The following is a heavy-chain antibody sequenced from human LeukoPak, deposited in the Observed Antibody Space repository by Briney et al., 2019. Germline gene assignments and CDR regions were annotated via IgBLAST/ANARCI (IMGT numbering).Heavy chain of an antibody. CDR3: ARSEGSGYVSGWFDP. J-gene: IGHJ5*02. V-gene: IGHV3-30*03. CDR1: GFTFSSYG. D-gene: IGHD3-22*01. Sequence: GGSLRLSCAASGFTFSSYGMHWVRQAPGKGLEWVAVISYDGSNKYYADSVKGRFAISRDNSKNTLYLQMNSLRAEDTAVYYCARSEGSGYVSGWFDPWGQGTLVTVSS. CDR2: ISYDGSNK.